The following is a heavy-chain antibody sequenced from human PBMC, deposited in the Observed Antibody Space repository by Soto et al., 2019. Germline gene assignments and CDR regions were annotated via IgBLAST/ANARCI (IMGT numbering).Heavy chain of an antibody. V-gene: IGHV4-59*08. Sequence: PSETLSLTCTISGGSISGYYWTWVRQSPRKGLEWIGYIYYTGSNNYNYNPSLNSRVTMSVDTSKNQFSLKLSSVTAADTAVYYCARHSSGWYGPRWGQGTLVTVS. CDR3: ARHSSGWYGPR. J-gene: IGHJ4*02. CDR2: IYYTGSNNY. D-gene: IGHD6-19*01. CDR1: GGSISGYY.